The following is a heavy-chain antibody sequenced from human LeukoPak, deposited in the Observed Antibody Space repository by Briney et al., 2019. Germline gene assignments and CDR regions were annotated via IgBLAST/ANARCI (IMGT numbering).Heavy chain of an antibody. V-gene: IGHV3-23*01. CDR3: AKDRVGASPHNAFDI. CDR1: GFTFSNYA. Sequence: PGGSLRLSCAASGFTFSNYAMSWVRQAPGKGLEWVSAITGSGGTTYYADSVRGRFIISRDNSKNTLYLQLNSLRAEDTALYYCAKDRVGASPHNAFDIWGQGTMVTVSS. J-gene: IGHJ3*02. CDR2: ITGSGGTT. D-gene: IGHD1-26*01.